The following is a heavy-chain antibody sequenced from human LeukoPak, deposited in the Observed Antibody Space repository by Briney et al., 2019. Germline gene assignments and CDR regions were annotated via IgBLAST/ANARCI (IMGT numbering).Heavy chain of an antibody. V-gene: IGHV3-23*01. CDR1: GFTFSSYA. D-gene: IGHD3-16*02. CDR2: ICGSGGCT. CDR3: ASTPFYDYVWGSYRYRGLFDN. Sequence: GGSLRLSCAASGFTFSSYAMSWVRQAPGRGLEWVSGICGSGGCTYYADSVKGRFTISRDNSKNTLYLQMNSLRVEDTAVYYCASTPFYDYVWGSYRYRGLFDNWGQGTLVSVSS. J-gene: IGHJ4*02.